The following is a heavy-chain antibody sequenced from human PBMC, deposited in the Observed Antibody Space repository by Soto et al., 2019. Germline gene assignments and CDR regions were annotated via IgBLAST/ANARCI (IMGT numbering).Heavy chain of an antibody. CDR2: ISASGTIT. D-gene: IGHD2-21*02. J-gene: IGHJ4*02. V-gene: IGHV3-23*01. Sequence: GGSLRLSCEASGFTFSSYAMSWVRQAPGKGLEWVSTISASGTITYYADSVKGRFTISRDNSKNTLYLQMNSLRAEAEDTAVYFCAKKVVTDITAGQIFDCWGQGTLVTVSS. CDR3: AKKVVTDITAGQIFDC. CDR1: GFTFSSYA.